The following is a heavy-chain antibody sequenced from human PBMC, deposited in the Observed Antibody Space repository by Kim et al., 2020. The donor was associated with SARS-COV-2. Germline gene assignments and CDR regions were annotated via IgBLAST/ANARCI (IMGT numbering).Heavy chain of an antibody. Sequence: SGPTLVNPTQTLTLTCTFSGFSLSTSGMCVSWIRQPPGKALEWLARIDWDDDKYYSTSLKTRLTIPKDTSKNQVGLTMTNMDPVDTATYYCARNRFYRIFGVEGYYMDVWGKGTTVTVSS. CDR3: ARNRFYRIFGVEGYYMDV. J-gene: IGHJ6*03. CDR2: IDWDDDK. CDR1: GFSLSTSGMC. V-gene: IGHV2-70*11. D-gene: IGHD3-3*01.